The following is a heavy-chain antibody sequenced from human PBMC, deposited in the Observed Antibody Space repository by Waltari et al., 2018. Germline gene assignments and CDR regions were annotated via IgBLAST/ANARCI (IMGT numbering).Heavy chain of an antibody. Sequence: EVQLVESGGGLVKPGGSLRLSCAASGFTFSSYSMNWVRQAPGKGLEWVSSISSSSSYIYYADSVKGRFTISRDNAKNALYLQMNSLRAEDTAVYYCARGELRDYFDYWGQGTLVTVSS. V-gene: IGHV3-21*01. J-gene: IGHJ4*02. CDR2: ISSSSSYI. CDR3: ARGELRDYFDY. D-gene: IGHD1-7*01. CDR1: GFTFSSYS.